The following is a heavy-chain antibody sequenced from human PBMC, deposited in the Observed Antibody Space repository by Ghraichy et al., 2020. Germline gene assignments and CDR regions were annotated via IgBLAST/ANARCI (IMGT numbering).Heavy chain of an antibody. J-gene: IGHJ6*03. D-gene: IGHD2-2*01. V-gene: IGHV3-21*01. CDR1: GFTFSTYT. CDR3: ARVVVPAASFYFYYMDV. CDR2: ISSTSNYI. Sequence: LSLTCAASGFTFSTYTMNWVRQAPGKGLEWVSSISSTSNYIYYADPVKGRFTISRDNAKNSLFLQMNSLRAEDTAVYYCARVVVPAASFYFYYMDVWGKGTTVTVSS.